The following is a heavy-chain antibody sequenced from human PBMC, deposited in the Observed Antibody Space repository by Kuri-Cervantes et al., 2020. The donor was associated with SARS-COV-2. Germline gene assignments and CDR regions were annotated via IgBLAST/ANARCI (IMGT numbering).Heavy chain of an antibody. V-gene: IGHV1-69*06. CDR3: ARASGYDFSYYYGMDV. Sequence: SVKVSCKASGGTFSSYAITWVRQAPGQGLEWMGEIIPIFGTINYAQKFQGRVTITADKSTSTTYMELSGLSSEDTAVYYCARASGYDFSYYYGMDVWGQGTTVTVSS. CDR1: GGTFSSYA. D-gene: IGHD5-12*01. J-gene: IGHJ6*02. CDR2: IIPIFGTI.